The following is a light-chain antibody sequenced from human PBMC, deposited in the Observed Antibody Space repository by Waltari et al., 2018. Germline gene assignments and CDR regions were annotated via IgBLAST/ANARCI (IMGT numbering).Light chain of an antibody. CDR2: EAS. CDR3: QQYNNGPPET. J-gene: IGKJ1*01. CDR1: QSINSN. V-gene: IGKV3-15*01. Sequence: IVMTQSPATLSVSTGEGATLSCRASQSINSNVAWYQQKPGQAPRLLIYEASTRATGVPARFSGIGSGTEFTLTISSLQSEDSATYYCQQYNNGPPETFGQGTKVEIK.